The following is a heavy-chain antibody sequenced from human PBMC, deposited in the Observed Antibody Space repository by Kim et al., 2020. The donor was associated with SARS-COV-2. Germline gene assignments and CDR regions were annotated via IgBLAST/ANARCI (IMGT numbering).Heavy chain of an antibody. CDR3: ARVFRGMDV. CDR2: SGRT. V-gene: IGHV4-59*01. D-gene: IGHD3-16*01. Sequence: SGRTNYTPAMESRVTRSVDTSRKQVSLKLTSVTAADTAVYYCARVFRGMDVWGQGTTVTVSS. J-gene: IGHJ6*02.